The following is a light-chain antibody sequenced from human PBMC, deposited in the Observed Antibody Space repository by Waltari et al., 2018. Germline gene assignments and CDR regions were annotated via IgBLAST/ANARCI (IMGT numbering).Light chain of an antibody. J-gene: IGLJ2*01. V-gene: IGLV1-51*02. Sequence: QSVLTPPPSVSAAPGQQATISCTGRSSNIGNNYVYWYQQLPGAAPKLLIYEKNKRRTGTTDRFSGAKSGTSATLGSTGRQTGDEDDYYCGTWENSLGAATFGGGTKLTVL. CDR2: EKN. CDR3: GTWENSLGAAT. CDR1: SSNIGNNY.